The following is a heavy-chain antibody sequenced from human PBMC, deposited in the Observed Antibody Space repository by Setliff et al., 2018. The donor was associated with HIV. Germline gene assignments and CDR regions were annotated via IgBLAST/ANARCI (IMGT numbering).Heavy chain of an antibody. D-gene: IGHD2-21*02. Sequence: ASVKVSCKASGYTLSNHGVTWVRQAPGQGLEWMGWISAYHINTKYAQEFQGRVTMTTDTSTNTAYMELRSLRSVDSAVYYCARMKTETAAYLYSYMDVWGKGTTVTVSS. CDR2: ISAYHINT. CDR1: GYTLSNHG. V-gene: IGHV1-18*01. J-gene: IGHJ6*03. CDR3: ARMKTETAAYLYSYMDV.